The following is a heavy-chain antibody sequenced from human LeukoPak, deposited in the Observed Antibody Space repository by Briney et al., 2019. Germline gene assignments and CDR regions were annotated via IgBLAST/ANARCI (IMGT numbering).Heavy chain of an antibody. CDR3: ARRWVSDAFDI. Sequence: ASVKVSCKASGGTFSSYAISWVRQAPGQGLEWMGIINPSGGSTSYAQKFQGRVTMTRDTSTSTVYMELSSLRSEDTAVYYCARRWVSDAFDIWGQGTMVTVSS. CDR1: GGTFSSYA. V-gene: IGHV1-46*01. CDR2: INPSGGST. D-gene: IGHD4-23*01. J-gene: IGHJ3*02.